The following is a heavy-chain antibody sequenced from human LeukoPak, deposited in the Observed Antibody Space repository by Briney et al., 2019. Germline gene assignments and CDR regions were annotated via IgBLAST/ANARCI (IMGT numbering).Heavy chain of an antibody. CDR2: IYHSGST. D-gene: IGHD4-23*01. J-gene: IGHJ4*02. V-gene: IGHV4-31*09. CDR1: GGSISSGGYY. CDR3: ARNGGNSDFDY. Sequence: ASETLSLTCTVSGGSISSGGYYWSWIRQHPGKGLEWIGEIYHSGSTNYNPSLKSRVTILLDKSKNQFSLKLSSVTAADTAVYYCARNGGNSDFDYWGQGTLVTVSS.